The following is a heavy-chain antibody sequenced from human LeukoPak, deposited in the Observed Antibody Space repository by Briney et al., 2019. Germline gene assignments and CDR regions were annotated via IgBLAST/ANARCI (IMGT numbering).Heavy chain of an antibody. CDR2: IKSKTDGGTT. CDR3: TTGAPVRVLYYYYYGMDV. CDR1: GFTFSNAW. J-gene: IGHJ6*02. D-gene: IGHD3-10*01. Sequence: GGSLRLSCAASGFTFSNAWMSWVRQATGKGLEWVGRIKSKTDGGTTDYAAPVKGRFTISRDDSKNTLYLQMNSLKTEDTAVYYCTTGAPVRVLYYYYYGMDVWGQGTTVTVSS. V-gene: IGHV3-15*01.